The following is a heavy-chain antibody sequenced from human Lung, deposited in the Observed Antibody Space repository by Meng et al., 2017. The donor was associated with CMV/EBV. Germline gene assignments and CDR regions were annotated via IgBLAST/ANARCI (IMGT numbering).Heavy chain of an antibody. V-gene: IGHV1-18*01. Sequence: ASXXVSXNASGYTXTSCGISWMRQAPGQGIKWMGWISTYNSNTNYAQTFRGRITLTADTSTRKVYLELRSLRSDDTAVYYCARDRTQDTVLPHYYYYGMDVWXQGTXVTVSS. D-gene: IGHD3-10*01. CDR1: GYTXTSCG. CDR2: ISTYNSNT. J-gene: IGHJ6*02. CDR3: ARDRTQDTVLPHYYYYGMDV.